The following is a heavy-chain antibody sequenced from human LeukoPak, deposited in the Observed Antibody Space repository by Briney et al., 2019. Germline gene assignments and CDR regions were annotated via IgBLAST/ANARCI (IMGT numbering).Heavy chain of an antibody. CDR2: ISSSSSYI. CDR3: ARAVAYYYDSSGYPLDY. V-gene: IGHV3-21*01. D-gene: IGHD3-22*01. J-gene: IGHJ4*02. CDR1: GFTFSSYS. Sequence: GGSLRLSCTASGFTFSSYSMNWVRQAPGKGLEWVSSISSSSSYIYYADSVKGRFTISRDNAKNSLYLQMNSLRAEDTAVYYCARAVAYYYDSSGYPLDYWGQGTLVTVSS.